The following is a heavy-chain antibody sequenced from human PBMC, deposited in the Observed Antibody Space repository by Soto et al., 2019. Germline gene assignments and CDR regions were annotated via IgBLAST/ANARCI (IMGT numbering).Heavy chain of an antibody. V-gene: IGHV3-21*01. CDR3: AREDSIVIPAVSDF. D-gene: IGHD2-2*01. CDR1: GFAFNNYG. Sequence: GSLRLSCTVSGFAFNNYGINWVRQAPGKGLEWVPSISKSDYTYYSDSLKGRFTISRDNAKNSVSLQMNTLRVEDTAVYYCAREDSIVIPAVSDFWGQGTLVTVSS. CDR2: ISKSDYT. J-gene: IGHJ4*02.